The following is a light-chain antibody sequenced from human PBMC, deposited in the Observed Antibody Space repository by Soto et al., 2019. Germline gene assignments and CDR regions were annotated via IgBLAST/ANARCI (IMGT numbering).Light chain of an antibody. Sequence: QSALTQPRSVSGSPGQSVTISCTGTSSDVGAYNYVSWYQQHPDKAPKLMIYDVSQRPSGVPDRFSGSKSGNTASLTISGLQAEDEADYYCVSYTGTRIPGALGGGTKVTVL. V-gene: IGLV2-11*01. CDR2: DVS. CDR3: VSYTGTRIPGA. CDR1: SSDVGAYNY. J-gene: IGLJ2*01.